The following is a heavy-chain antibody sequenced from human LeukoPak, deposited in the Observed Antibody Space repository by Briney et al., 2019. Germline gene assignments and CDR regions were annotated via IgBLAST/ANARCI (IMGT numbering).Heavy chain of an antibody. CDR2: ISSSGGTM. CDR1: GFTFSSNE. J-gene: IGHJ4*02. CDR3: AKDSLDY. V-gene: IGHV3-48*03. Sequence: PGGSLRLSCAASGFTFSSNEMNWVRQAPGKGLEWVSYISSSGGTMFYAASVKGRFTISRDNAKNSVYLQMNSLRAEDTAVYYCAKDSLDYWGQGTLVTVSS.